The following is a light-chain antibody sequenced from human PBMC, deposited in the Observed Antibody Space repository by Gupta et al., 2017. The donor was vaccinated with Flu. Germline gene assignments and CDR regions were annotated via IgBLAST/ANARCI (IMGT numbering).Light chain of an antibody. J-gene: IGLJ3*02. Sequence: HSALTQPASVSGSPGQSITISCTGTSSDVGGYNYVSWYQQHPGKAPKLILFEVTYRPSGVSNRFSGSKSDNTASLTISGLQAEDEADYYCSSYTSSSTRVFGGGTKLTVL. CDR1: SSDVGGYNY. V-gene: IGLV2-14*01. CDR2: EVT. CDR3: SSYTSSSTRV.